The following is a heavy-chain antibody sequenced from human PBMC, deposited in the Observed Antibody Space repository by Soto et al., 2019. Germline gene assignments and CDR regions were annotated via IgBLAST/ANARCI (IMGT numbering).Heavy chain of an antibody. CDR2: LSGSGAST. CDR3: AKGMSYDILTGYYHDAFDI. Sequence: GGSLRLSCAASGFTFSSYAMSWVRQAPGKGLEWVSGLSGSGASTYYADSVKGRFTISRDNSKNTLYLQMNSLRAEDTAVYYCAKGMSYDILTGYYHDAFDIWGQGTMVTVSS. J-gene: IGHJ3*02. V-gene: IGHV3-23*01. CDR1: GFTFSSYA. D-gene: IGHD3-9*01.